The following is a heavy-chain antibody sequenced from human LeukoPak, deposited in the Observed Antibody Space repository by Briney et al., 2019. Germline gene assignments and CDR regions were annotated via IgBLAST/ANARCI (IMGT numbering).Heavy chain of an antibody. CDR3: ARDGYNLRGFDY. D-gene: IGHD5-24*01. Sequence: GSLRLSCAASGCTFSSYSMNWVRQAPGKGLEWVSSISSSRSYIYYADSLKGRFTISRDNCTNSLYLQMNGLRVEDTAVYYCARDGYNLRGFDYWGQGTLVTVSS. J-gene: IGHJ4*02. CDR1: GCTFSSYS. V-gene: IGHV3-21*01. CDR2: ISSSRSYI.